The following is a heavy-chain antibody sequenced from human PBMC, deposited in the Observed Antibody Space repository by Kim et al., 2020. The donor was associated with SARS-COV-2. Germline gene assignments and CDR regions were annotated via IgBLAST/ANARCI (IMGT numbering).Heavy chain of an antibody. CDR1: GGTFSSYA. D-gene: IGHD5-12*01. V-gene: IGHV1-69*13. CDR3: ARDESGYDSNYYYYGMDV. J-gene: IGHJ6*02. Sequence: SVKVSCKASGGTFSSYAISWVRQAPGQGLEWMGGIIPIFGTANYAQKFQGRVTITADESTSTAYMELSSLRSEDTAVYYCARDESGYDSNYYYYGMDVWGQGTTVTVSS. CDR2: IIPIFGTA.